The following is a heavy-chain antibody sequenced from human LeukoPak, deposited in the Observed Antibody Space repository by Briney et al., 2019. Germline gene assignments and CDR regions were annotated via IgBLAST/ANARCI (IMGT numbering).Heavy chain of an antibody. CDR1: GFTVSSNY. D-gene: IGHD3-16*01. Sequence: GGSLRLSCAASGFTVSSNYMSWVRQAPGKGLEWVSVIYSGGSTYYADSVKGRFTISRDNSKNTLYLQVNSLRAEDTAVYNCARDRAAGGDFDFWGQGTLVTVSS. V-gene: IGHV3-53*05. CDR2: IYSGGST. CDR3: ARDRAAGGDFDF. J-gene: IGHJ4*02.